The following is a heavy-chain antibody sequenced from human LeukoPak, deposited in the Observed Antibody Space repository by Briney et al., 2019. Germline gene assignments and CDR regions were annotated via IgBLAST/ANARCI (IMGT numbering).Heavy chain of an antibody. CDR2: ISGSGDST. D-gene: IGHD2-15*01. J-gene: IGHJ4*02. CDR1: GVTFSSSA. Sequence: GGSLRLSCAASGVTFSSSAMTWVRQAPGKGLEWVSVISGSGDSTVYADSVKGRFAISRDSSKKQVYLQMNSLRAGDTAIYYCARGMSGSCYSGLHCWGQGTLVTVSS. CDR3: ARGMSGSCYSGLHC. V-gene: IGHV3-23*01.